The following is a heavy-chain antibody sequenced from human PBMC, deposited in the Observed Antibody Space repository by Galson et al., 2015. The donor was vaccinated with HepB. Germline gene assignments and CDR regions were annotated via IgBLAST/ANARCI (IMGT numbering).Heavy chain of an antibody. V-gene: IGHV3-30*18. CDR3: AKDLSSTRGYYYYMDV. J-gene: IGHJ6*03. CDR1: GFTFSSYG. Sequence: SLRLSCAASGFTFSSYGMHWVRQAPGRGLEWVAVISYDGSNKYYADSVKGRFTISRDNSKNTLYLQMNSLRAEDTAVYYCAKDLSSTRGYYYYMDVWGKGTTVTVSS. CDR2: ISYDGSNK. D-gene: IGHD2-2*01.